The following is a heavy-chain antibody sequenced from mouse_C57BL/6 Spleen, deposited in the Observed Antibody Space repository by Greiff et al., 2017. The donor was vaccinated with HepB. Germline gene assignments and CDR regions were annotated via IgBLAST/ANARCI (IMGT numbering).Heavy chain of an antibody. Sequence: QVQLQQPGAELVMPGASVKLSCKASGYTFTSYWMHWVKQRPGQGLEWIGEIDPSDSYTNYNQKFKGKSTLTVDKSSSTAYMQLSSLTSEDSAVYYCARWLTGSGGFAYWGQGTLVTVSA. CDR3: ARWLTGSGGFAY. D-gene: IGHD4-1*01. J-gene: IGHJ3*01. CDR1: GYTFTSYW. V-gene: IGHV1-69*01. CDR2: IDPSDSYT.